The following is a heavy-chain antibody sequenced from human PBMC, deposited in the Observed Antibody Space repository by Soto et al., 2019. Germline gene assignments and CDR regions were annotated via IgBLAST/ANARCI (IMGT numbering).Heavy chain of an antibody. V-gene: IGHV1-18*01. Sequence: QVQLVQSGAEVKKPGASVKVSCKASGYTFTTYGISWVRQAPGQGLEWMGWISPYNGNINYAQKVQGRVTMTTDTSTSTAYMELRSLRSDDTAVYYCARHHYYDSSGYYFDCWGQGTLVTVSS. CDR3: ARHHYYDSSGYYFDC. CDR2: ISPYNGNI. J-gene: IGHJ4*02. CDR1: GYTFTTYG. D-gene: IGHD3-22*01.